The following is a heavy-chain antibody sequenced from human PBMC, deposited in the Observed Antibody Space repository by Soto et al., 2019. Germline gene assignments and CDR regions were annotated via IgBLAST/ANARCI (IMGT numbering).Heavy chain of an antibody. CDR1: GGSISSGGYY. Sequence: QVQLQESGPGLVKPSQTLSLTCTVSGGSISSGGYYWSWIRQHPGKGLEWIGYIYYSGSTYYNPYRKSRFTISVDTSKNQCSLKLSSVTAADMAVYYSARGRPFDYGDPFDYWGQGTLVTVSS. CDR3: ARGRPFDYGDPFDY. D-gene: IGHD4-17*01. CDR2: IYYSGST. J-gene: IGHJ4*02. V-gene: IGHV4-31*03.